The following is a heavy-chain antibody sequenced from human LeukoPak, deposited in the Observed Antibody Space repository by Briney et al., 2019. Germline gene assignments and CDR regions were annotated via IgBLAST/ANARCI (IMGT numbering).Heavy chain of an antibody. CDR2: IYYSGST. CDR1: GGSIGSSSYY. V-gene: IGHV4-39*01. Sequence: PSETLSLTCTVSGGSIGSSSYYWGWIRQPPGKGLEWIGSIYYSGSTYYSPSLKSRVTISVDTSKNQFSLKLSSVTAADTAVYYCARDALDTAMVRVYYYGMDVWGQGTTVTVS. CDR3: ARDALDTAMVRVYYYGMDV. J-gene: IGHJ6*02. D-gene: IGHD5-18*01.